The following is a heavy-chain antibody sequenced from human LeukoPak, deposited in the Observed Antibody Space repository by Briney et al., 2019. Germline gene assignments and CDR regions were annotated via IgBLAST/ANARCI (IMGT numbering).Heavy chain of an antibody. D-gene: IGHD3-9*01. CDR1: GGSISSGGYY. CDR3: ARDRTTPYVDWLLQDPASPYGMDV. J-gene: IGHJ6*02. V-gene: IGHV4-31*03. CDR2: IYYSGST. Sequence: SETLSLTCTVSGGSISSGGYYWSWIRQHAGKGLEWIGYIYYSGSTYYNPSLKSRVTISVDTSKNQFSLKLSSVTAADTAVYYCARDRTTPYVDWLLQDPASPYGMDVWGQGTTVTVSS.